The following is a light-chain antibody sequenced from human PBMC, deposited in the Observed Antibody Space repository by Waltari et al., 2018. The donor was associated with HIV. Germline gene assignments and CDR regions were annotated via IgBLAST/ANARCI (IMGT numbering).Light chain of an antibody. CDR2: DES. Sequence: YVLTQPPSVSVAPGQTARIPCGGENIAGRKVHWYQRRPGQAPALVVFDESDRPSGIPERFSGSISGNTATLIISRVEDGDVADYYCQVWDESNEQVVFGRGTRLTVL. V-gene: IGLV3-21*02. CDR3: QVWDESNEQVV. J-gene: IGLJ2*01. CDR1: NIAGRK.